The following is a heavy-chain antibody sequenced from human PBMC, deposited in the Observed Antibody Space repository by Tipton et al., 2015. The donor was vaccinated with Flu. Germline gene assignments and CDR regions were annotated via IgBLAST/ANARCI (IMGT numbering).Heavy chain of an antibody. CDR1: GGSISSYY. CDR2: IYYSGST. V-gene: IGHV4-59*12. Sequence: TLSLTCTVSGGSISSYYWSWIRQPPGKGLEWIGYIYYSGSTNYNPSLKSRVTISVDTSKNQFSLKLSSVTAADTAVYYCARRPSGITMVRGESDFDYWGQGTLVTVSS. CDR3: ARRPSGITMVRGESDFDY. J-gene: IGHJ4*02. D-gene: IGHD3-10*01.